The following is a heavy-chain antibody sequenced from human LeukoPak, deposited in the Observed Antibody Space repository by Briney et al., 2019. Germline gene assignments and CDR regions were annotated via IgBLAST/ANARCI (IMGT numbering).Heavy chain of an antibody. Sequence: SETLSLTCAVYGGSFSGYYWSWIRQPPGKGLEWIGYIYYSGSTNYNPSLKSRVTISVDTSKNQFSLKLSSVTAADTAVYYCARDQGYSYGYDYWGQGTLVAVSS. D-gene: IGHD5-18*01. J-gene: IGHJ4*02. CDR3: ARDQGYSYGYDY. CDR1: GGSFSGYY. CDR2: IYYSGST. V-gene: IGHV4-59*01.